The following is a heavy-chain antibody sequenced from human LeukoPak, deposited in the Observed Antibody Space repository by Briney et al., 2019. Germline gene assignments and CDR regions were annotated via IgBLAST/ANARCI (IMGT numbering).Heavy chain of an antibody. CDR3: ARGRIWGSTHPLDY. CDR2: INHSGST. V-gene: IGHV4-34*01. D-gene: IGHD3-16*01. CDR1: GGSFSGYY. Sequence: SETLSLTCAVYGGSFSGYYWSWIRQPPGKGLEWIGEINHSGSTNYNPSLKSRVTISVDTSKNQVSLKLSSVTAADTAVYYCARGRIWGSTHPLDYWGQGTLVTVSS. J-gene: IGHJ4*02.